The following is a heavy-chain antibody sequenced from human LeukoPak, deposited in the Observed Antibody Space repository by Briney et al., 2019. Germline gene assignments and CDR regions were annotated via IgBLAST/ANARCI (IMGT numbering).Heavy chain of an antibody. CDR2: IYYSGST. CDR1: GGSIGSYY. V-gene: IGHV4-59*01. J-gene: IGHJ4*02. Sequence: SETLSLTCTVSGGSIGSYYWSWIRQPPGKGLEWIGYIYYSGSTNYNPSLKSRVTISVDTSKNQFSLKLSSVTAADTAVYYCARDLRGMVDYWGQGTLVTVSS. D-gene: IGHD3-16*01. CDR3: ARDLRGMVDY.